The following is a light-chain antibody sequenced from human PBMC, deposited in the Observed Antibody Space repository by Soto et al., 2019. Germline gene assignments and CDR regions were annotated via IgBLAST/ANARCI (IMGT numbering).Light chain of an antibody. CDR2: EVS. Sequence: QSVLTQPASVSGSPGQSITISCTGTSSDVGSYNVVSWYQQHPGKAPKLMIYEVSKRPSGVSNRFSGSKSGNTASLTISGLRFEEGAVYYCCSYARSSLLIYFFETGTRATVL. J-gene: IGLJ1*01. CDR1: SSDVGSYNV. V-gene: IGLV2-23*02. CDR3: CSYARSSLLIYF.